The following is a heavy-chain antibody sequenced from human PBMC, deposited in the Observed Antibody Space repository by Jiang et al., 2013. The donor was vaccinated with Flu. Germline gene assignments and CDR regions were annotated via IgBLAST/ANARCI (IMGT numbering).Heavy chain of an antibody. V-gene: IGHV3-30*04. CDR1: GFTFSSYA. J-gene: IGHJ4*02. CDR3: ARDSPITMIVVVIPVFDY. D-gene: IGHD3-22*01. Sequence: VQLLESGGGVVQPGRSLRLSCAASGFTFSSYAMHWVRQAPGKGLEWVAVISYDGSNKYYADSVKGRFTISRDNSKNTLYLQMNSLRAEDTAVYYCARDSPITMIVVVIPVFDYWGQGTLVTVSS. CDR2: ISYDGSNK.